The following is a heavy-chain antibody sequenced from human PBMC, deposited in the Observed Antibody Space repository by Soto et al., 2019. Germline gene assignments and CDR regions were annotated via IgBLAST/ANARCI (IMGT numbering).Heavy chain of an antibody. Sequence: PGGSLRLSCAASGFTFSSYAMSWVRQAPGKGLEWVSAISGSGGSTYYADSVKGRFTISRDNSKNTLYLQMNSLRAEDTAVYYCAKDFGGYDPEYNWFDPWGQGTLVTVSS. D-gene: IGHD5-12*01. CDR1: GFTFSSYA. V-gene: IGHV3-23*01. CDR3: AKDFGGYDPEYNWFDP. J-gene: IGHJ5*02. CDR2: ISGSGGST.